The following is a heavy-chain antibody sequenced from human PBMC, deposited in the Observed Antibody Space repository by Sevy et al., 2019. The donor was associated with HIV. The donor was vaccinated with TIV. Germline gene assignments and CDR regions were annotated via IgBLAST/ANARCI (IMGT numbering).Heavy chain of an antibody. CDR2: ISSSSSYI. D-gene: IGHD2-2*01. V-gene: IGHV3-21*01. J-gene: IGHJ4*02. Sequence: GGSLRLSCAASGFTFSSYSMNWVRQAPGKGLEWVSSISSSSSYIYYADSVKGRFTISSDNAKNSLYLQMNSLRAEDTAVYYCARDGGYCSSTSCFAFDYWGQGTLVTVSS. CDR3: ARDGGYCSSTSCFAFDY. CDR1: GFTFSSYS.